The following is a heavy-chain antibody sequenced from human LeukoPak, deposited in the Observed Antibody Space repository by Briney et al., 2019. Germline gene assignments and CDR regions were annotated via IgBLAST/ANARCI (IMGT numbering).Heavy chain of an antibody. CDR1: GFTFSTYA. CDR3: AKDQLTGGYNYGYGTFDI. D-gene: IGHD5-18*01. Sequence: GGSLRLSCAASGFTFSTYAMSWVRQAPGKGLEWVSIISGRDGYTHYADAVKGRSTISRDSSKNTLYLQMNSLRAEDTAVYYCAKDQLTGGYNYGYGTFDILGQGTMVTVSS. J-gene: IGHJ3*02. CDR2: ISGRDGYT. V-gene: IGHV3-23*01.